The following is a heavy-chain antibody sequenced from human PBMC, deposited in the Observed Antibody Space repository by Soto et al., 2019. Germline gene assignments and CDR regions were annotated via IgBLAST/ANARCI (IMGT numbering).Heavy chain of an antibody. CDR1: GFNFRNIY. D-gene: IGHD2-15*01. V-gene: IGHV3-53*01. Sequence: GGSLRLLYAASGFNFRNIYMGCIVQDPRKGLEWVSVIYAAGSTYYTDSVKGRFTISRDNSKNILFLQMNGLRAEDTALYFCARVLVRSGGNKAGDAYDICGQGTMVTVSS. CDR3: ARVLVRSGGNKAGDAYDI. J-gene: IGHJ3*02. CDR2: IYAAGST.